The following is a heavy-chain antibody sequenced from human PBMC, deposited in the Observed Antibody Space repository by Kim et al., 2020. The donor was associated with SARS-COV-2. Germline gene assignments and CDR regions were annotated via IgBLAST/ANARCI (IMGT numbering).Heavy chain of an antibody. CDR3: ARDRSGWSMGGDAFDI. V-gene: IGHV4-59*01. D-gene: IGHD6-19*01. CDR2: IYYSGST. J-gene: IGHJ3*02. CDR1: GGSISSYY. Sequence: SETLSLTCTVSGGSISSYYWSWIRQPPGKGLEWIGYIYYSGSTNYNPSLKSRVTISVDTSKNQFSLKLSSVTAADTAVYYCARDRSGWSMGGDAFDIWG.